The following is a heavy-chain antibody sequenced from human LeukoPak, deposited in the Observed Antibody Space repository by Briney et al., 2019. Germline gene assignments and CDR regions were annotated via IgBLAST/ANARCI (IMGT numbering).Heavy chain of an antibody. CDR2: IYYSGST. Sequence: PSETLSLTCTVSGGSISSYYWSWIRQPPGKGLEWIGNIYYSGSTNYNPSLKSRVTISVDTSKNQFSLKLSSVTAADTAVYYCTRGSIPYYYMDVWGKGTTVTISS. CDR3: TRGSIPYYYMDV. D-gene: IGHD2-2*02. J-gene: IGHJ6*03. CDR1: GGSISSYY. V-gene: IGHV4-59*01.